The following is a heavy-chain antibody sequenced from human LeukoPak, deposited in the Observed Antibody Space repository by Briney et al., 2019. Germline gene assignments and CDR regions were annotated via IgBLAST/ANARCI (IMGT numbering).Heavy chain of an antibody. CDR1: GFTFSSYY. Sequence: PGGSLRLSCAASGFTFSSYYMNWVCQAPGKGLEWVSSISRSTNHTYYADSLKGRFTISRDNAKNSLYLQMNSLRAEDTAVYYCARVSFADGGYFDYWGQGSLVTVSS. J-gene: IGHJ4*02. CDR3: ARVSFADGGYFDY. V-gene: IGHV3-21*01. CDR2: ISRSTNHT. D-gene: IGHD2-15*01.